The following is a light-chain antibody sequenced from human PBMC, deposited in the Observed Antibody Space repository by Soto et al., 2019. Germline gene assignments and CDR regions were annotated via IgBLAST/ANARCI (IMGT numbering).Light chain of an antibody. CDR3: SSYAARRVV. V-gene: IGLV1-47*01. Sequence: QSVLTQPPSASGTPGQRVTISCSGSSSNIGSNYVYWYQQLPGTAPKLLIYRNNQRPSGVPDRFSGSKSGNTASLTVSGLQAEDEADYYCSSYAARRVVFGGGTKLTVL. J-gene: IGLJ2*01. CDR1: SSNIGSNY. CDR2: RNN.